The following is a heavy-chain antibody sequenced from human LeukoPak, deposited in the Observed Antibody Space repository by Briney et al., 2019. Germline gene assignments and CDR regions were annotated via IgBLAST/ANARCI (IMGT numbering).Heavy chain of an antibody. V-gene: IGHV3-7*05. CDR1: LFPPRVDW. J-gene: IGHJ5*02. Sequence: PGGSLRLSCAASLFPPRVDWMSWVRQAPGKGLEWVANIKPDGSEKYYVDSAKGRFAISRDNAKNSLYLQMNSLRAEDTAVYYCVSGSSGTALRGVSWAWFDPWGQGTLVSVSS. CDR3: VSGSSGTALRGVSWAWFDP. CDR2: IKPDGSEK. D-gene: IGHD3-10*01.